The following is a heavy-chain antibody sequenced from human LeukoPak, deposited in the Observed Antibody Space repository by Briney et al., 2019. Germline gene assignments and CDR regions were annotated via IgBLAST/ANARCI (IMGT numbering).Heavy chain of an antibody. CDR2: MNPNSGNT. V-gene: IGHV1-8*01. J-gene: IGHJ6*02. Sequence: ASVKVSCKASGYTFTSYDINWARQATGQGLEWMGWMNPNSGNTGYAQKFQGRVTMTRNTSISTAYMELSSLRSEDTAVYYCARGMTTVTNDEDGMDVWGQGTTVTVSS. CDR3: ARGMTTVTNDEDGMDV. CDR1: GYTFTSYD. D-gene: IGHD4-17*01.